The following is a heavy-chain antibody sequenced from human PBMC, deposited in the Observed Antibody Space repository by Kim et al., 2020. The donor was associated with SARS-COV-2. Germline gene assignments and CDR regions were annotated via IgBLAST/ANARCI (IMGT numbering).Heavy chain of an antibody. V-gene: IGHV3-23*01. CDR2: ISGSGGST. CDR3: AKDHITMVRGVGYAFDI. Sequence: GGSLRLSCAASGFTFSSYAMSWVRQAPGKGLEWVSAISGSGGSTYYADSVKGRFTISRDNSKNTLYLQMNSLRAEDTAVYYCAKDHITMVRGVGYAFDIWGQGTMVTVSS. CDR1: GFTFSSYA. J-gene: IGHJ3*02. D-gene: IGHD3-10*01.